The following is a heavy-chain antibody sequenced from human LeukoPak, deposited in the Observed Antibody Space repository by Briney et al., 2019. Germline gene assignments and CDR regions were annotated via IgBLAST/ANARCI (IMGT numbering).Heavy chain of an antibody. Sequence: HSGGSLRLSCAASGFTVSSNYMSWVRQAPGKGLEWVSVIYSGGSTYYADSVKGRFTISRDNSKNTLYLQMNSLRAEDTAVYYCAKGGSSSPRSTFDYWGQGTLLTVSS. J-gene: IGHJ4*02. CDR1: GFTVSSNY. CDR3: AKGGSSSPRSTFDY. V-gene: IGHV3-53*01. CDR2: IYSGGST. D-gene: IGHD6-13*01.